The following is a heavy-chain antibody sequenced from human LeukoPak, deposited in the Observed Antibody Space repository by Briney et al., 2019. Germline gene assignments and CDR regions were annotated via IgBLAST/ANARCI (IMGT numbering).Heavy chain of an antibody. CDR3: ARTGDYSKSTGGWFDP. CDR1: GGSISSHY. J-gene: IGHJ5*02. V-gene: IGHV4-59*11. CDR2: IFYSGRT. D-gene: IGHD4-11*01. Sequence: SETLSLTCTVSGGSISSHYWSWVQQAPGKGLEWIGYIFYSGRTNYSPSLKSRVTISIDTSKNQFSLRLTSVTTADTAVYFCARTGDYSKSTGGWFDPWGQGTLVTVSS.